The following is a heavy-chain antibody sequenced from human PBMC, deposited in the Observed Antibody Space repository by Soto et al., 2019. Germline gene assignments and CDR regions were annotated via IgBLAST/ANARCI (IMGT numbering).Heavy chain of an antibody. CDR1: GGSISSGGYS. CDR2: IYHSGST. Sequence: SETLSLTCAVSGGSISSGGYSWSRIRQPPGKGLEWIGYIYHSGSTYYNPSLKSRVTISVDRSKNQFSLKLSSVTAADTAVYYCARMTSSGYHKPIDYWGQGTLVTVSS. CDR3: ARMTSSGYHKPIDY. D-gene: IGHD3-22*01. J-gene: IGHJ4*02. V-gene: IGHV4-30-2*01.